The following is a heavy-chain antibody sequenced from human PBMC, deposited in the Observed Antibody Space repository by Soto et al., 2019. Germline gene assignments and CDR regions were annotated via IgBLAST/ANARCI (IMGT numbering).Heavy chain of an antibody. CDR2: MTPNSGNT. Sequence: ASVKADCRAAGYNCTSYYINYLRQENGQGLEWLGWMTPNSGNTGYAQKFQGRVTMTRDTSTSTAYMELSSVTHEDTAVYYCARNKWGTWDCSYCGHGTLVTVSS. CDR3: ARNKWGTWDCSY. D-gene: IGHD7-27*01. V-gene: IGHV1-8*01. CDR1: GYNCTSYY. J-gene: IGHJ4*01.